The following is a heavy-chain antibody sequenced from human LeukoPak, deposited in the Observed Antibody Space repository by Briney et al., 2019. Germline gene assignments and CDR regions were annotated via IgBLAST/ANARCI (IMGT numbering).Heavy chain of an antibody. Sequence: SETLSLTCTVSGGSISSGSYYWSWIRQPAGKGLEWIGRIYTSGSTNYNPSLKSRVTISVDTSKNQFSLRLNSVTAADTAVYYCARGTDAYKGGNYWGQGTLVTVSS. CDR1: GGSISSGSYY. CDR2: IYTSGST. V-gene: IGHV4-61*02. J-gene: IGHJ4*02. CDR3: ARGTDAYKGGNY. D-gene: IGHD5-24*01.